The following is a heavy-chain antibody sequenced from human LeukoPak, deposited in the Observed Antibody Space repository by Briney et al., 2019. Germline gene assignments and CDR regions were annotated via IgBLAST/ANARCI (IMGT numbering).Heavy chain of an antibody. Sequence: GASMKVSCKASGGTYSSYAIRWVRQAPGRGLEWMGRIIPIFGTANYAQKFQGRVTITTDESTSTAYMELSSLRSEHTAVYYCARDGPSGYGLLHYWGQGTLVTVSS. CDR3: ARDGPSGYGLLHY. CDR1: GGTYSSYA. V-gene: IGHV1-69*05. D-gene: IGHD3-3*01. J-gene: IGHJ4*01. CDR2: IIPIFGTA.